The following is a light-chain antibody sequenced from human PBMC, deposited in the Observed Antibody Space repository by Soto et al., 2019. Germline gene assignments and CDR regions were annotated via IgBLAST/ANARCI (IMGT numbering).Light chain of an antibody. CDR1: QGISSY. J-gene: IGKJ4*01. V-gene: IGKV1-9*01. CDR2: VAS. Sequence: DIQLTQSPSFLSASVGDRVTITCRASQGISSYLAWYQQKPGKAPNLLIYVASTLQSGVTSRFSGSGSGTEFTLTISSLQPEEFATYYCQQLNSYPLTFGGGTTVEI. CDR3: QQLNSYPLT.